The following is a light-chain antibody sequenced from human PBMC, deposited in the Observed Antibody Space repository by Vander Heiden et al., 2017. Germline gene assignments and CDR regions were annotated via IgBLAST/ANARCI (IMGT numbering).Light chain of an antibody. V-gene: IGKV1-39*01. CDR2: AAS. CDR3: QQSDSTPQT. CDR1: QSISSY. J-gene: IGKJ1*01. Sequence: DIQMTQSPSSLSASVGDRVTITCRASQSISSYLNWYQQKPGKAPNLLIYAASSLQSGVPSRFSGSGSGTDFTLTISRLQPEDFATYYCQQSDSTPQTFGQGTKVEIK.